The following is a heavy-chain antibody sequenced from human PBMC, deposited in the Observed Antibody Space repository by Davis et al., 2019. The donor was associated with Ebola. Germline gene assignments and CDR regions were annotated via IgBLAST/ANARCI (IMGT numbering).Heavy chain of an antibody. CDR2: ISYSGSA. V-gene: IGHV4-39*01. CDR1: GGSISSSSYY. D-gene: IGHD5-18*01. J-gene: IGHJ4*02. Sequence: SEPLSPPCTVSGGSISSSSYYWGWIRQPPGKGLEWIGSISYSGSAYYNPSLKSRVTISVDTSKNQFSLKLSSVTAADTAVYCCARSPTPQLWFLFDFWGQGTLVTVSS. CDR3: ARSPTPQLWFLFDF.